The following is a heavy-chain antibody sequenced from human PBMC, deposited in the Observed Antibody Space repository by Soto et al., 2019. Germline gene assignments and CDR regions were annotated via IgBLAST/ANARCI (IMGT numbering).Heavy chain of an antibody. D-gene: IGHD5-18*01. CDR3: SRAPGGYSYRVPYYYGMDV. V-gene: IGHV3-21*01. Sequence: EVQLVESGGGLVKPGGSLRLSCAASGFTFSSYSMNWVRQAPGKWLEWVSSISSSSSYIYYADSVKGRFTISRDNAKNSLYLQMNGLRAEDTAVYYCSRAPGGYSYRVPYYYGMDVWGQETTVTVS. CDR2: ISSSSSYI. CDR1: GFTFSSYS. J-gene: IGHJ6*02.